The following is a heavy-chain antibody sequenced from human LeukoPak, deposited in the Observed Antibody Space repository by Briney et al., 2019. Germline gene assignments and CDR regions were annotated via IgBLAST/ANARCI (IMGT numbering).Heavy chain of an antibody. V-gene: IGHV5-51*01. Sequence: GESLKISCKASGSILTSYWIGWVRPVPRKGLEWMGFIYPGDSDTRYSPSFQGQVTISADKSISTAYLQWSSLKASDTAMYYCARQGILTGTAYFDYWGQGTRVIVS. CDR2: IYPGDSDT. CDR3: ARQGILTGTAYFDY. J-gene: IGHJ4*02. D-gene: IGHD1-20*01. CDR1: GSILTSYW.